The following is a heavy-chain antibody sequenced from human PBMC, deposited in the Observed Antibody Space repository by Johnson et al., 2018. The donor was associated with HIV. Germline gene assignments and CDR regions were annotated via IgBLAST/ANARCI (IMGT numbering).Heavy chain of an antibody. CDR1: GFTFSSYA. CDR3: ARACRDGYTCDVYDI. CDR2: ISYDGSNK. Sequence: QVQVVESGGGVVQPGGSLRLSCAASGFTFSSYAMHWVRQAPGKGLEWVAVISYDGSNKYYADSVKGRFTISRDNSKNTLYLQMNSLRVEDTAIYYCARACRDGYTCDVYDIWGQGTLVTVSS. V-gene: IGHV3-30*14. D-gene: IGHD5-24*01. J-gene: IGHJ3*02.